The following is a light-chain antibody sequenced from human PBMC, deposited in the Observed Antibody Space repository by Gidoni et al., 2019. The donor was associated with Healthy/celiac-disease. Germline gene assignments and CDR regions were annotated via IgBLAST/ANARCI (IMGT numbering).Light chain of an antibody. V-gene: IGKV1-39*01. CDR1: KSISSY. CDR3: QQSYSTPPYT. CDR2: AAS. Sequence: DIQMTQSPPSLSASVGDRVTITCRASKSISSYLNWYQQKPGKAPKLLIYAASSLQSGVPSRFSGSGSGTDFTLTISSLQPEDFATYYCQQSYSTPPYTFGQGTKLEIK. J-gene: IGKJ2*01.